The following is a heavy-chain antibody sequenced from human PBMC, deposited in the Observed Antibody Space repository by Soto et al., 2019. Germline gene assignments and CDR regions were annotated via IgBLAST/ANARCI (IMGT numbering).Heavy chain of an antibody. J-gene: IGHJ4*02. D-gene: IGHD3-22*01. CDR1: GGSFSGYY. CDR3: ARGGQTYYYDSSGYYPG. Sequence: SETLSLTCAVYGGSFSGYYWSWIRQPPGKGLEWIGEINHSGSTNYNPSLKSRVTISVDTSKNQFSLKLSSVTAADTAVYYCARGGQTYYYDSSGYYPGWGQGPLVTVYS. CDR2: INHSGST. V-gene: IGHV4-34*01.